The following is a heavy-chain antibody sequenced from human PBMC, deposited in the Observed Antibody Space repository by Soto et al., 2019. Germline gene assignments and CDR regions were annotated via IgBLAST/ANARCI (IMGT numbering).Heavy chain of an antibody. CDR2: ISWNSGSI. J-gene: IGHJ4*02. D-gene: IGHD4-4*01. CDR1: GFTFDDYA. V-gene: IGHV3-9*01. Sequence: VQLVESGGGLVQPGRSLRLSCAASGFTFDDYAMHWVRQAPGKGLEWVSGISWNSGSIGYADSVKGRFTISRDNAKNSLYLQMNSLRAEDTALYYCAKVHSNYIDYWGQGTLVTVSS. CDR3: AKVHSNYIDY.